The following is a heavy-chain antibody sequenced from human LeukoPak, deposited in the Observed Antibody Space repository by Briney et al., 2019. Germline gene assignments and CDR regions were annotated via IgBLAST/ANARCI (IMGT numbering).Heavy chain of an antibody. J-gene: IGHJ4*02. D-gene: IGHD2-2*01. Sequence: SGPTLVNPTQTLTLTCTFSGFSPSTSGVGVGWIRQPPGKALEWLTLIYWNDDTRYSPSLKSRLTITKDTSKSQVVLTLTNMDPVDTATYYCAHSPYCYSTSCYYDSWGQGTLVTVSS. CDR2: IYWNDDT. CDR1: GFSPSTSGVG. CDR3: AHSPYCYSTSCYYDS. V-gene: IGHV2-5*01.